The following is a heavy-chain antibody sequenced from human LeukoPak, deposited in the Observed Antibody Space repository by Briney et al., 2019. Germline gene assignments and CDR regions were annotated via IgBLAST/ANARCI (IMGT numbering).Heavy chain of an antibody. Sequence: PSETLSLTCTVSGGSISSYYWSWIRQPPGKGLEWIGYIYYSGSTNYNPSLKSRVTISVDTSKNQFSLKLSSVTAADTAVYYCARHGPESSSWPNWFDPWGQGTLVTVSS. CDR3: ARHGPESSSWPNWFDP. V-gene: IGHV4-59*08. CDR1: GGSISSYY. D-gene: IGHD6-13*01. J-gene: IGHJ5*02. CDR2: IYYSGST.